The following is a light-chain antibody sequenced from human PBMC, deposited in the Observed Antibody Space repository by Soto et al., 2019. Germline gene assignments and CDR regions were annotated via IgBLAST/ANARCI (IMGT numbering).Light chain of an antibody. J-gene: IGKJ1*01. Sequence: EIVMTQSPATLSVSPGERVTLSCRARQSVGSNLAWYQQKPGQAPRLLIYGASTRATGIPARFSGSGSGTDFTLTISSLEPEDFAVYYCQQRSNWPTFGQGTKVDIK. V-gene: IGKV3-15*01. CDR1: QSVGSN. CDR3: QQRSNWPT. CDR2: GAS.